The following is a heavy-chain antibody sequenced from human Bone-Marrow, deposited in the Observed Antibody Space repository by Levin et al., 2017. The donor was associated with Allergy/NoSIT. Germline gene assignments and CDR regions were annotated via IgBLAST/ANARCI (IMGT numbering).Heavy chain of an antibody. CDR1: GFTFSSYE. CDR2: INSDGSAI. Sequence: PGGSLRLSCAASGFTFSSYEMNWVRQAPGKGLEWVSYINSDGSAIYYVDSLKDRFTISRDNAKNSLYLQMNSLRAEDTAVYYCARVGPTAAYYYYGMDVWGQGTTVTVSS. J-gene: IGHJ6*02. D-gene: IGHD4-17*01. CDR3: ARVGPTAAYYYYGMDV. V-gene: IGHV3-48*03.